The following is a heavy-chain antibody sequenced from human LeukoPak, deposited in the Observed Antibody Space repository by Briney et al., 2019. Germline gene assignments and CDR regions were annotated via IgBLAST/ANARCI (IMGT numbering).Heavy chain of an antibody. J-gene: IGHJ4*02. CDR1: GFTFSSYS. D-gene: IGHD1-26*01. Sequence: GGSLRLSCAASGFTFSSYSMNWVRQAPGKGLEWVSSISSSSSYIYYADSVKGRFTISRDNAKNSLYLQMNSLRAEDTAVYYCASLWELLRVGEFDYWGQGTLVTVSS. CDR2: ISSSSSYI. V-gene: IGHV3-21*01. CDR3: ASLWELLRVGEFDY.